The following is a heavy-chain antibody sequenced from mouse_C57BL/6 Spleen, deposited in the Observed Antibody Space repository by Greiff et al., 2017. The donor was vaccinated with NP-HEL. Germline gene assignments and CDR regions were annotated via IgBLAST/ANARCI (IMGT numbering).Heavy chain of an antibody. CDR3: ARDGDYYGSSPPDY. D-gene: IGHD1-1*01. CDR2: ISDGGSYT. V-gene: IGHV5-4*01. Sequence: EVQGVESGGGLVKPGGSLKLSCAASGFTFSSYAMSWVRQTPEKRLEWVATISDGGSYTYYPDNVKGRFTISRDNAKNNLYLQMSHLKSEDTAMYYCARDGDYYGSSPPDYWGQGTTLTVSS. CDR1: GFTFSSYA. J-gene: IGHJ2*01.